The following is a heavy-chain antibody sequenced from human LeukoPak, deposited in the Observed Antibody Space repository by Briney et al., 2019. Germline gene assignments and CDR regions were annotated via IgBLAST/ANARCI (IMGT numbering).Heavy chain of an antibody. J-gene: IGHJ4*02. V-gene: IGHV1-8*01. CDR2: MNPNSGNT. CDR1: GYTFTSYD. D-gene: IGHD3-10*01. CDR3: ARGQYYSTWSAPPAFED. Sequence: GASVKVSCKASGYTFTSYDINWVRQATGQGLEWMGWMNPNSGNTGYAQKFQGRVTMTRNTSMSTAYMELSSLRSEDTAVYYCARGQYYSTWSAPPAFEDWGQGTLVTVSS.